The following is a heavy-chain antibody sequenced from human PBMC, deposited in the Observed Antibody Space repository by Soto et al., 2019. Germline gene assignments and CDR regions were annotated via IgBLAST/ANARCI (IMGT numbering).Heavy chain of an antibody. V-gene: IGHV4-59*08. J-gene: IGHJ4*02. Sequence: SETLSLTCTVSGGSISPYYWSWIRQPPGKGLEWVGYIYYAGTTSYNPSLKSRVTISLETSKSQFSLRLSSVTAADTAVYYCARGMTTVTTFDYWGQGTLVTVSS. CDR3: ARGMTTVTTFDY. D-gene: IGHD4-17*01. CDR1: GGSISPYY. CDR2: IYYAGTT.